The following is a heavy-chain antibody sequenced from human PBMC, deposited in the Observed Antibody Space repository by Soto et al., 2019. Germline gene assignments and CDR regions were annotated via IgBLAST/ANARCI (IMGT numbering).Heavy chain of an antibody. CDR3: ARGVNSSIAARNWFDP. Sequence: PSETLSLTCTVSGGSISSSSYYWGWIRQPPGKGLEWIGSIYYSGSTYYSPSLKSRVTISVDTSKNQFSLKLSSVTAADTAVYYCARGVNSSIAARNWFDPWGQGTLVTVSS. J-gene: IGHJ5*02. D-gene: IGHD6-6*01. CDR1: GGSISSSSYY. V-gene: IGHV4-39*01. CDR2: IYYSGST.